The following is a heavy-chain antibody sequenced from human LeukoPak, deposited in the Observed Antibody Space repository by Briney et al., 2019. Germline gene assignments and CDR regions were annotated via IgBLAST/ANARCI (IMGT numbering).Heavy chain of an antibody. CDR2: INWNGGST. CDR1: GFTFDDYG. V-gene: IGHV3-20*04. Sequence: SGGSLRLSCAASGFTFDDYGMSWVRQAPGKGLEWVSDINWNGGSTGYADSVESRFNNFRVDAKNALYLQMNMLRAEGTALDYYARDGGWELFDYWGQGTLVSVS. D-gene: IGHD1-26*01. J-gene: IGHJ4*02. CDR3: ARDGGWELFDY.